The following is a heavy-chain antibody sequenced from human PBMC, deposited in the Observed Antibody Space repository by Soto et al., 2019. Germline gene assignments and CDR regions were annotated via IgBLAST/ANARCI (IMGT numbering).Heavy chain of an antibody. CDR1: GYTFTNYG. J-gene: IGHJ5*02. V-gene: IGHV1-18*01. CDR2: INTYNGNT. Sequence: ASVKVSCKASGYTFTNYGISWVRQAPGQGLEWMGWINTYNGNTNHAQKLQGRVTMTTDTSTSTAYMELRSLRSDDTAVYYCGRGVGSGTYYNQYNWFDPWGQGTLVTVS. D-gene: IGHD3-10*01. CDR3: GRGVGSGTYYNQYNWFDP.